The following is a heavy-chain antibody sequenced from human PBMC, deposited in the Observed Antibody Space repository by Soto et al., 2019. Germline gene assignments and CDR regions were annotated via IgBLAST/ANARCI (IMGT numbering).Heavy chain of an antibody. CDR1: GGTFSSHG. D-gene: IGHD1-26*01. Sequence: QVQLVQSGTVVQRRGSSVKVSCQASGGTFSSHGMAWVRQAPGQGLEWMGGIIPTFGTPTYAPKFQGRVTITADKSTNTAYMELSSPRSEDTAVYYCASERSAQYFDFWGQGTLITVSS. J-gene: IGHJ4*02. V-gene: IGHV1-69*06. CDR2: IIPTFGTP. CDR3: ASERSAQYFDF.